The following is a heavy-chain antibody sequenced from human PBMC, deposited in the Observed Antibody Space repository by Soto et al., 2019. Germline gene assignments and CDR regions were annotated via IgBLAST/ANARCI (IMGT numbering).Heavy chain of an antibody. V-gene: IGHV3-23*01. J-gene: IGHJ4*02. CDR3: AKPAYGSDFEY. CDR2: ISGSGDSK. D-gene: IGHD3-10*01. CDR1: GFTFSSYA. Sequence: EVQLLESGGGLVQPGGSLRLSCAASGFTFSSYAMSWVRQAPGKGLEWVSVISGSGDSKYYADSVKGRFTISRDNSKNTLYMQMNSLRGEDTAVYYCAKPAYGSDFEYCGQGTLVTISS.